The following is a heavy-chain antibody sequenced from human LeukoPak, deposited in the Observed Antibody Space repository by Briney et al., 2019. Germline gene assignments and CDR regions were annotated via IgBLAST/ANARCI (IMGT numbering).Heavy chain of an antibody. CDR1: GGTFSSYT. CDR3: ARDPDCSGGRCYSWGNGMDV. V-gene: IGHV1-69*04. J-gene: IGHJ6*02. D-gene: IGHD2-15*01. CDR2: IIPILGIA. Sequence: ASVKVSCKASGGTFSSYTISWVRQAPGQGLEWMGKIIPILGIANYAQKFQGRVTITADKSTSTAYMELSSLRSEDTAVYYCARDPDCSGGRCYSWGNGMDVWGQGTTVTVSS.